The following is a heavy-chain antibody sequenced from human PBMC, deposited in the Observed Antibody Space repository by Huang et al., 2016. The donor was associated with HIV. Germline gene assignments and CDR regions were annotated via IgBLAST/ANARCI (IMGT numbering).Heavy chain of an antibody. J-gene: IGHJ4*02. Sequence: QVQLQQWGAGLLKPSGALSLKCAVYGGSLRDHYWTWIRLSPGKRLEWIGELNHRGLSNYSPSRRSRVTMSVGMSKNQFSLNLTSLTAADTAVYYCARPRMTATSSDSTWSFFDSWGQGTLVIVSS. CDR2: LNHRGLS. CDR1: GGSLRDHY. D-gene: IGHD2-21*02. V-gene: IGHV4-34*02. CDR3: ARPRMTATSSDSTWSFFDS.